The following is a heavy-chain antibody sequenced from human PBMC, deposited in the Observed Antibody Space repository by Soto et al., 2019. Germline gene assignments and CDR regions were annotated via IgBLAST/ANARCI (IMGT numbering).Heavy chain of an antibody. Sequence: GGSLRLSCAASGFTFSSYSMTWVRQAPGKGLEWLSVISSTGSTYLADSVKGRFTIPRDNSKNTLSLQMHSMRVDDTAVYYCAKAGSSAWYHNSYFDYWGQGTLVTVSS. CDR2: ISSTGST. J-gene: IGHJ4*02. CDR1: GFTFSSYS. CDR3: AKAGSSAWYHNSYFDY. V-gene: IGHV3-23*01. D-gene: IGHD6-19*01.